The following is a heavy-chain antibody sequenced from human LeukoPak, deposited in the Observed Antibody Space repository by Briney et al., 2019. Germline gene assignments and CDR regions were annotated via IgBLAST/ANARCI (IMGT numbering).Heavy chain of an antibody. CDR2: INHSGST. CDR3: ATATYIAAAEDQQNWFDP. Sequence: PSETLSLTCAVYGGSFSGYYWSWIRQPPGKGLEWIGEINHSGSTNYNPSLKSRVTISVDTSKNQFSLKLSSVTAADTAVYYCATATYIAAAEDQQNWFDPWGQGTLLTVSS. D-gene: IGHD6-13*01. J-gene: IGHJ5*02. CDR1: GGSFSGYY. V-gene: IGHV4-34*01.